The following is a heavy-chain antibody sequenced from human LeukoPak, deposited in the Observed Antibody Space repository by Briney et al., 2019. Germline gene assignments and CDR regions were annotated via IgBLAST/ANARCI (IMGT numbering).Heavy chain of an antibody. CDR3: ERDMLAVPSNWFDP. D-gene: IGHD2-8*01. V-gene: IGHV1-46*01. J-gene: IGHJ5*02. Sequence: ASVKVSCKASGYTFTSYYIHWVRQAPGQGLEWMGVINPSGGGASYAQKFQGRVTMTRDTSTSTVYMDLRSLRSEDTAVYFCERDMLAVPSNWFDPWGQGTLVTVSS. CDR1: GYTFTSYY. CDR2: INPSGGGA.